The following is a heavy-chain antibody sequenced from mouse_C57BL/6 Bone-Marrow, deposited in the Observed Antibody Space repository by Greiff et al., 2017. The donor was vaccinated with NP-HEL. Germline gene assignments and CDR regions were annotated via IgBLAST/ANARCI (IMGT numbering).Heavy chain of an antibody. J-gene: IGHJ4*01. CDR2: ISNLAYSI. CDR3: ARRDGYYDAMDY. Sequence: VQLKESGGGLVQPGGSLKLSCAASGFTFSDYGMAWVRQAPRKGPEWVAFISNLAYSIYYADTVTGRFTISRENAKNTLYLEMSSLRSEDTAMYYCARRDGYYDAMDYWGQGTSVTVSS. V-gene: IGHV5-15*01. D-gene: IGHD2-3*01. CDR1: GFTFSDYG.